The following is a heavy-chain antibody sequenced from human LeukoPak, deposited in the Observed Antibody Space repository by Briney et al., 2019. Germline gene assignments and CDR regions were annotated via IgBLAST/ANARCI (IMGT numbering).Heavy chain of an antibody. J-gene: IGHJ3*02. V-gene: IGHV3-74*01. Sequence: GGSLRLSCAASAFTFSRYWMHCVRQAPGKGLLWVSRINSDGSSTYYADSVKGRFTTSRDNAKNALHLQMNSLTADDTAVYYCVLDLFSSFAFDIWGQGTMVTVSS. CDR1: AFTFSRYW. CDR2: INSDGSST. CDR3: VLDLFSSFAFDI. D-gene: IGHD3/OR15-3a*01.